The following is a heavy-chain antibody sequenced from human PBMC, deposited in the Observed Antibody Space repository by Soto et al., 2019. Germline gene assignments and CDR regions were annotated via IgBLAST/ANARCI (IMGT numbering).Heavy chain of an antibody. CDR1: GFTFNGAF. V-gene: IGHV3-15*01. D-gene: IGHD1-1*01. CDR3: TTSVPGSPRVIDY. CDR2: IKSRFDGGRI. Sequence: GGSLRLSCAASGFTFNGAFMSWVRQAPGKGLEWIGRIKSRFDGGRIDYAASVKGRFSISRDDSANTLFLEMNSLKSEDTAVYFCTTSVPGSPRVIDYWGQGTLVTFSS. J-gene: IGHJ4*02.